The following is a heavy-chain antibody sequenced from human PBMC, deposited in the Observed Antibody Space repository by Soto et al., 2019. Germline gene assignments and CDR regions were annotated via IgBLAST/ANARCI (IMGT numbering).Heavy chain of an antibody. V-gene: IGHV3-15*01. CDR3: TTDELGYCSGGSCYSTTPFDY. CDR1: GFTFSNAW. CDR2: IKSKTDGGTT. Sequence: EVQLVESGGDLVKPGGSLRLSCAASGFTFSNAWMSWVRQAPGKGLEWVGRIKSKTDGGTTDYAEPMKSRFTILRNDSKNTLYQQMNSPKTEDTAMYYCTTDELGYCSGGSCYSTTPFDYWGQGTLVTVSS. D-gene: IGHD2-15*01. J-gene: IGHJ4*02.